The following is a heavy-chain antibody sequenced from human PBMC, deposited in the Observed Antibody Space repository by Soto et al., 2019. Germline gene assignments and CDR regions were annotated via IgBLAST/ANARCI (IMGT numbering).Heavy chain of an antibody. CDR2: IDPYDTGI. CDR3: TSDTFGDRGS. J-gene: IGHJ5*02. CDR1: GFAFSSEW. Sequence: RLSCAASGFAFSSEWMHWVRQAPGKGLVWVSRIDPYDTGITYADSVKGRFTISRDNAKNTLYLQMNSLRAEDTAVYYCTSDTFGDRGSWGQRTLVTASS. V-gene: IGHV3-74*01. D-gene: IGHD2-21*01.